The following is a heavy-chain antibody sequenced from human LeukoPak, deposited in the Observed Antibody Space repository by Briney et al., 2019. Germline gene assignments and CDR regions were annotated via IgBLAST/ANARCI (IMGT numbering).Heavy chain of an antibody. Sequence: ASVKVFCKASGYTFTSYYLHWVRQAPGQGLEWIGIINPSGGSASYTQKFQGRVTMTRDTSTSTVYLELSSLRSGDTAVYYCARATQSWFDPWGQGTLVTVSS. V-gene: IGHV1-46*01. CDR1: GYTFTSYY. CDR3: ARATQSWFDP. J-gene: IGHJ5*02. CDR2: INPSGGSA.